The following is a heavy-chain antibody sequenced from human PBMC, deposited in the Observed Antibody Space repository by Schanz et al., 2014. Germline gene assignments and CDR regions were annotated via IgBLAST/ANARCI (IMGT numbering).Heavy chain of an antibody. Sequence: VQLVESGGGVVQPGRSLRLSCAASGFTFSTHAMHWVRQAPGKGLEWVSSISSGGNPYYANSVKGRFTISRDNAKNTLYLQMNTLRAEDTAVYYCARKMKLGVYGGKGHDSLDIWGQGTMVTVSS. D-gene: IGHD4-17*01. CDR3: ARKMKLGVYGGKGHDSLDI. J-gene: IGHJ3*02. CDR1: GFTFSTHA. CDR2: ISSGGNP. V-gene: IGHV3-NL1*01.